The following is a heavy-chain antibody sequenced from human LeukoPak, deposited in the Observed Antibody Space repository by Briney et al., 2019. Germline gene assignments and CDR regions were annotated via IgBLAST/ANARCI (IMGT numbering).Heavy chain of an antibody. CDR1: GGSFSGYY. Sequence: PSETLSLTCAVYGGSFSGYYWSWIRQPPGKGLEWIGEINHSGSTNYNPSLKSRVTISVDTSKNQFSLKLSSVTAADTAVYYCARHQLKSGSYYPYYFDYWGQGTLVTVSS. V-gene: IGHV4-34*01. CDR2: INHSGST. D-gene: IGHD3-10*01. J-gene: IGHJ4*02. CDR3: ARHQLKSGSYYPYYFDY.